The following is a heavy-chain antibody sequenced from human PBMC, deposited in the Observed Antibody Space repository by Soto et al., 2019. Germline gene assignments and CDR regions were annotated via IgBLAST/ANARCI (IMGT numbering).Heavy chain of an antibody. V-gene: IGHV5-10-1*01. D-gene: IGHD2-2*01. Sequence: GESLKISCKGSGYSFAGYWITWVRQKPGKGLEWMGRIDPSDSQTYYSPSFRGHVTISATKSITTAYLQWSSLRASDTAMYYCARHAGSYTPFDYWGQGTLVTASS. J-gene: IGHJ4*02. CDR1: GYSFAGYW. CDR3: ARHAGSYTPFDY. CDR2: IDPSDSQT.